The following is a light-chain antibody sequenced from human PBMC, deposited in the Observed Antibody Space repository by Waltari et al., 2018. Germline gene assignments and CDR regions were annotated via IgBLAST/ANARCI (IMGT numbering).Light chain of an antibody. CDR1: LSISSW. Sequence: DIQMAQSPSTLSASVGDRVTITCRASLSISSWLAWYQQKPGKAPNLLIYKASALESGVPSRFSGSGSATDFTLTISGLQPDDFATYFCQQYNSFPWTFGQGTKVEIK. CDR3: QQYNSFPWT. CDR2: KAS. V-gene: IGKV1-5*03. J-gene: IGKJ1*01.